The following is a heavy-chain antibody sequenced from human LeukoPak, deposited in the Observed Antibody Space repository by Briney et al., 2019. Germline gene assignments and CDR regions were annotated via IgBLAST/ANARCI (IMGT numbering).Heavy chain of an antibody. CDR1: GGSISGYY. D-gene: IGHD3-3*01. V-gene: IGHV4-59*01. CDR3: AREPFEVGFDY. Sequence: PSETLSLTCTVSGGSISGYYWSWIRQPPGKGLEWIGYIYYSGSTNYNPSLKSRVTISVDTSKNQFSLKLSSVTAADTAVYYCAREPFEVGFDYWGQGTLVTVSS. J-gene: IGHJ4*02. CDR2: IYYSGST.